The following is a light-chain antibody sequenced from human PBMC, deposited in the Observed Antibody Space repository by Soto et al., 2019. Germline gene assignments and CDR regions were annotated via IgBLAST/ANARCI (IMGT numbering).Light chain of an antibody. CDR3: QSYDRSLKTVV. V-gene: IGLV1-40*01. CDR1: STSIRAGYA. CDR2: SNS. Sequence: QAVVTQPPSVSGAPGQRVTISCTGSSTSIRAGYAVHWYQQLPGAAPKLLISSNSDRPSGVPDRFSGSRSATSASLTVTGLQTEDEAVYYCQSYDRSLKTVVFGGGTKVTVL. J-gene: IGLJ2*01.